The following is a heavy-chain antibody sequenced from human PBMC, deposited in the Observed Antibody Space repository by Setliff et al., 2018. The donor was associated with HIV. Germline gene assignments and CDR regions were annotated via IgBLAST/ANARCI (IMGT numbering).Heavy chain of an antibody. CDR3: ATDGAPGLSELAATGYFDL. J-gene: IGHJ2*01. D-gene: IGHD6-19*01. CDR1: GGSFSGYY. Sequence: PSETLSLTCAVYGGSFSGYYWSWIRQPPGKGLEWIGEINHRGSTNCNPSLKSRVSISVDTSKNQFSLKLSSVTAADTAVYYCATDGAPGLSELAATGYFDLWGRGTLVTVSS. CDR2: INHRGST. V-gene: IGHV4-34*01.